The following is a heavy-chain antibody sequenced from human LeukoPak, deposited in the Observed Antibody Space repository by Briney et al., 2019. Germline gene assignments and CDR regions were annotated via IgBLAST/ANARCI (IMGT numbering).Heavy chain of an antibody. D-gene: IGHD4-17*01. CDR1: GFTFSSHA. CDR2: ISTGGGTT. V-gene: IGHV3-23*01. Sequence: GGSLRLSCTASGFTFSSHAMSWVRQAPGKGLEWVSGISTGGGTTYCADSVKGRFTISRDNSKNTLYLQMNSLTAEDTAVYYCAKDWAYGDYPLNYWGQGTLVTVSS. J-gene: IGHJ4*02. CDR3: AKDWAYGDYPLNY.